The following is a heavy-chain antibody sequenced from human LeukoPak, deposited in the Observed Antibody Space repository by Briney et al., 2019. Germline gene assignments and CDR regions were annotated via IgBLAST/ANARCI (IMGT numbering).Heavy chain of an antibody. D-gene: IGHD3-22*01. CDR3: ACLTTADAFDI. Sequence: ASETLSLTCTVSGGSIGSYYWSWIRQPLGKGLEWIGYIYDSGSTNYNPSLKSRVTISVDTSKNQFSLKLSSVTAADTAVYYCACLTTADAFDIWGQGTMVTVSS. J-gene: IGHJ3*02. CDR1: GGSIGSYY. CDR2: IYDSGST. V-gene: IGHV4-59*01.